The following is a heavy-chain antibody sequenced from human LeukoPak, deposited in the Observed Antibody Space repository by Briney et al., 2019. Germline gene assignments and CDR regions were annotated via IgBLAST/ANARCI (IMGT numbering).Heavy chain of an antibody. J-gene: IGHJ4*02. D-gene: IGHD5-18*01. CDR1: GFTFSSYA. V-gene: IGHV3-23*01. CDR2: ISGSGGST. CDR3: AKDSYSYGYYYFDY. Sequence: GGSLRLSCAASGFTFSSYAMSWVRQAPGKGLEWVSAISGSGGSTYYADSVKGRFTISRDNSKNTLYLQMNSLRAEDTAAYYCAKDSYSYGYYYFDYWGQGTLVTVSS.